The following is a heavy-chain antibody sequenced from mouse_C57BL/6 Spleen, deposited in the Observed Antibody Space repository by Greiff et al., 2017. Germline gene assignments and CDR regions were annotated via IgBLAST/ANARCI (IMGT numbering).Heavy chain of an antibody. D-gene: IGHD1-1*01. CDR1: GYSITSGYY. CDR3: ARHGSNAMDY. CDR2: ISYDGSN. Sequence: DVQLQESGPGLVKPSQSLSLTCSVTGYSITSGYYWNWIRQFPGNNLEWMGYISYDGSNNYNPSLKNRISITRDTSKNQFFLKLNSVTTEDTATYYCARHGSNAMDYWGQGTSVTVSS. J-gene: IGHJ4*01. V-gene: IGHV3-6*01.